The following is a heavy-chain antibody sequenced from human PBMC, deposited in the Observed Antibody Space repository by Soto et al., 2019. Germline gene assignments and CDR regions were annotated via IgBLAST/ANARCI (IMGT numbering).Heavy chain of an antibody. CDR2: ITNGAGGRT. V-gene: IGHV3-23*01. Sequence: LRLSCAAAGFTFIGYAMSWVRQAPGKGLEWVSTITNGAGGRTYYADSVKGRFTISRDNSMNTLYLQLNTLRAEDTAVYYCAKCRGGDYREYYFDYWGLGTLVTVSS. D-gene: IGHD3-10*01. J-gene: IGHJ4*02. CDR3: AKCRGGDYREYYFDY. CDR1: GFTFIGYA.